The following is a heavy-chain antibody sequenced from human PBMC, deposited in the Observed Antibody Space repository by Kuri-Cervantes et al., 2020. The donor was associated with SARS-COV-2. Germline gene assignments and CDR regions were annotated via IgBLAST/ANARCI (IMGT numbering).Heavy chain of an antibody. V-gene: IGHV3-9*01. Sequence: GGSLRLSCAASRFTFDDYAMHWVRQAPGKGLEWVSGISWDSGTIGYADSVKGRFTISRDNSRNTVYLQMNSLRAEDTAVYYCAKGVDSSSWYGTVDQWGERILVHVSS. CDR3: AKGVDSSSWYGTVDQ. J-gene: IGHJ4*02. CDR2: ISWDSGTI. CDR1: RFTFDDYA. D-gene: IGHD6-13*01.